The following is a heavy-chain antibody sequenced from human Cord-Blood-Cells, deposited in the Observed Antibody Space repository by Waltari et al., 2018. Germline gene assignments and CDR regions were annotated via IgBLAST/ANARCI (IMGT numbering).Heavy chain of an antibody. CDR3: ARDPNWNYFDY. J-gene: IGHJ4*02. D-gene: IGHD1-20*01. CDR2: ISYDGSNK. CDR1: GFPFSSYA. Sequence: QLQLVESGGGVVQPGRSLRLSCAASGFPFSSYAMHWVRQAPGKGLEWVAVISYDGSNKYYADAVKGRFTISRDNSKNTLYLQMNSLRAEDTAVYYCARDPNWNYFDYWGQGTLVTVSS. V-gene: IGHV3-30-3*01.